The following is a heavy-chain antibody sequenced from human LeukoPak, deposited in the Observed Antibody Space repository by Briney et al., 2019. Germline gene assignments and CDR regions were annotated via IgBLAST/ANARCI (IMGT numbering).Heavy chain of an antibody. J-gene: IGHJ5*02. CDR2: ITSSSSYI. CDR1: GFTFSSYS. Sequence: KPGGSLRLSCAASGFTFSSYSMNWVRQAPGKGLGWVSSITSSSSYIYYADSVKGRFTISRDNAKNSLYLQMNSLRAEDTAIYYCAREPSLPAAITAPGAFDPWGQGTLVTVSS. D-gene: IGHD2-2*02. V-gene: IGHV3-21*01. CDR3: AREPSLPAAITAPGAFDP.